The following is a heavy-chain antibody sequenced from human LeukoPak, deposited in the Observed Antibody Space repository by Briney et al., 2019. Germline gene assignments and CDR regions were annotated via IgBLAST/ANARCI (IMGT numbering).Heavy chain of an antibody. CDR2: INTNTGNP. D-gene: IGHD2-2*01. Sequence: GASVKVSCKASGYTFTSYAMNWVRQAPGQGLEWMGWINTNTGNPTYAQGFTGRFVFSLDTSVSTAYLQICSLKAEDTAVYYCARVGRYCSSTSCYRSRPYGYWGQGTLVTVSS. V-gene: IGHV7-4-1*01. CDR1: GYTFTSYA. J-gene: IGHJ4*02. CDR3: ARVGRYCSSTSCYRSRPYGY.